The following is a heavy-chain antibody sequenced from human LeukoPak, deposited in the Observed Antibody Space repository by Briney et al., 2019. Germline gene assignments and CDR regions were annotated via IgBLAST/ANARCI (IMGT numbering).Heavy chain of an antibody. CDR1: GGSISSSSHN. CDR3: ARHDRIIASPLV. J-gene: IGHJ4*02. D-gene: IGHD6-13*01. CDR2: IYYSGTT. V-gene: IGHV4-39*01. Sequence: SETLSLTCIVSGGSISSSSHNWGWIRQPPGKGLEWIGSIYYSGTTYYNPSLKSRLAISVDTSKNQFSLRLSSVTAVDTAVYYCARHDRIIASPLVWGQGILVTVSS.